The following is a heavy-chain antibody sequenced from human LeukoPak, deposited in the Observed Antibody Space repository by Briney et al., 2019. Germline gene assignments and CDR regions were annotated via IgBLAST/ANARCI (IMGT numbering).Heavy chain of an antibody. D-gene: IGHD3-10*01. CDR2: MNPNSGNT. V-gene: IGHV1-8*01. Sequence: ASVKVSCKASGYTFTSYDINWVRQATGQGLEWMGWMNPNSGNTGYAQKFQGRVTMTRNTSISTAYMELSSLRSGDTAVYYCARSLVVGSGPQFLFDPWGQGTLVTVSS. CDR1: GYTFTSYD. J-gene: IGHJ5*02. CDR3: ARSLVVGSGPQFLFDP.